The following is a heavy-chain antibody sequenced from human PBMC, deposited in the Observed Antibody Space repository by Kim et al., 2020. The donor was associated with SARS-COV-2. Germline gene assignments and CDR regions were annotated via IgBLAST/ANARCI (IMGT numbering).Heavy chain of an antibody. CDR3: VKLSGPGGYDPYYYYYGMDV. D-gene: IGHD5-12*01. CDR1: GFTFSSYA. J-gene: IGHJ6*02. V-gene: IGHV3-64D*06. Sequence: GGSLRLSCSASGFTFSSYAMHWVRQAPGKGLEYVSAISSNGGSTYYADSVKGRFTISRDNSKNTLYLQMSSLRAEDTAVYYCVKLSGPGGYDPYYYYYGMDVWGQGTTVTVSS. CDR2: ISSNGGST.